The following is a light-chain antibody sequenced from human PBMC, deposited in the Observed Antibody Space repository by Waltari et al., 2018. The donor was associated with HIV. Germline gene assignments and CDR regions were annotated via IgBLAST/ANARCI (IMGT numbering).Light chain of an antibody. CDR2: GAY. CDR1: QSVTSSH. CDR3: HQYGASPRT. V-gene: IGKV3-20*01. J-gene: IGKJ2*01. Sequence: IVLTQSPGTLSFSPGERATLSCRASQSVTSSHLAWYQQRPGQAPRLLIYGAYSRATDIPDRFSGSGSGTEFTLTISRLDPEDFAVYYCHQYGASPRTFGQGTKLEIK.